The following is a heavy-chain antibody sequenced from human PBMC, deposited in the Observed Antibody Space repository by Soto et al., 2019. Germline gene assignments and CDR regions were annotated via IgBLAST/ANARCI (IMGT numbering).Heavy chain of an antibody. CDR1: GFTFSSYW. CDR3: ARGDGDYYDGNGYLGRH. Sequence: EVQLVESGGGLVQPGGSLRLSCAASGFTFSSYWMHWVRQALGKGLVWVSRINSDGSRTSYADSAKGRFTISRDNAKNTLYLQMNSLRAEDTAVYYCARGDGDYYDGNGYLGRHWGQGTLVTVSS. CDR2: INSDGSRT. D-gene: IGHD3-22*01. V-gene: IGHV3-74*01. J-gene: IGHJ4*02.